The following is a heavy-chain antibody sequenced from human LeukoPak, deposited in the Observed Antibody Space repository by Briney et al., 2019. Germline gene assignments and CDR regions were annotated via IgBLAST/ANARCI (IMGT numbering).Heavy chain of an antibody. CDR3: AKGLYYYDSSGYYHFDY. V-gene: IGHV3-23*01. CDR1: GFTFSSYA. J-gene: IGHJ4*02. D-gene: IGHD3-22*01. Sequence: PGGSLRLSCAASGFTFSSYAMSWVRQAPGKGLEWVSAISGSGGSTYYADSVKGRFTISRDNSKNTLYLQMNSLRAEDTAVYYCAKGLYYYDSSGYYHFDYWGQGTLVTVSS. CDR2: ISGSGGST.